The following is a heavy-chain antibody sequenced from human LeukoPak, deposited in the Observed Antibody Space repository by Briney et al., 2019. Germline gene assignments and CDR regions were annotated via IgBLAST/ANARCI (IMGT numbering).Heavy chain of an antibody. CDR2: INYSGST. V-gene: IGHV4-59*01. CDR3: ARDPLSTNDFDI. J-gene: IGHJ3*02. D-gene: IGHD1-1*01. Sequence: PSETLSLTCTVSGGSITNSYWNWIRQSPGKGLEWIGYINYSGSTNYNPSLKSRVTISVDTSKNQFSLKLSSVTAADTVVYFCARDPLSTNDFDIWGQGTMVTVSS. CDR1: GGSITNSY.